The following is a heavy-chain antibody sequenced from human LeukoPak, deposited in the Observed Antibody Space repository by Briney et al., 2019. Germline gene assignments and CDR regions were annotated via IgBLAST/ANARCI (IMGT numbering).Heavy chain of an antibody. CDR2: IHYSGST. V-gene: IGHV4-39*07. Sequence: SETPSLTCVVSGASISSSGHYWNWIRQPPGKGPEWIASIHYSGSTYYNLSLKSRVTLSADMSKNQFSLKLSSVTAADTAVYYCASYLAAAGRNFDYWGQGTLVTVSS. CDR3: ASYLAAAGRNFDY. CDR1: GASISSSGHY. D-gene: IGHD6-13*01. J-gene: IGHJ4*02.